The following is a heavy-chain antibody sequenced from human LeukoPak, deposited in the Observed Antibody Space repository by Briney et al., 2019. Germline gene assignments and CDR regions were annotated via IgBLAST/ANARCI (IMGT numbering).Heavy chain of an antibody. Sequence: PSETLSLTCAVSGSSLSSAYWWSWVRPSPGMGLEWIGQVSYSGTTKYTASLRSRLFISVDRSKNQFSLEMNSMTAADTAVYFCAKETDYSHPNWFDPWGQGILVTVSS. CDR2: VSYSGTT. V-gene: IGHV4-4*02. CDR3: AKETDYSHPNWFDP. D-gene: IGHD4-11*01. J-gene: IGHJ5*02. CDR1: GSSLSSAYW.